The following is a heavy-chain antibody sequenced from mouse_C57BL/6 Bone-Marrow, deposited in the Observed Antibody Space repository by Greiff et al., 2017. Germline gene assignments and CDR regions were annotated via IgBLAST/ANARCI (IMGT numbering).Heavy chain of an antibody. D-gene: IGHD2-4*01. J-gene: IGHJ4*01. CDR2: IDPSDSYT. V-gene: IGHV1-69*01. CDR3: ARGGITMDY. CDR1: GYTFTSYW. Sequence: QVQLQQPGAELVMPGASVKLSCKASGYTFTSYWMHRVKQRPGQGLAWIGEIDPSDSYTNYNQKFKGKSTLTVDKSSSTAYMQLSSLTSEDSAVYYCARGGITMDYWGQGTSVTVSS.